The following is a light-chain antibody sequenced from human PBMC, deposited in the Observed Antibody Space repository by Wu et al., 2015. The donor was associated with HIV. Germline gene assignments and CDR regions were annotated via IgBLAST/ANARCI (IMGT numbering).Light chain of an antibody. CDR2: GIS. J-gene: IGKJ4*01. CDR1: QTIRNN. CDR3: QQYNSWPLT. V-gene: IGKV3-15*01. Sequence: MTQSPATLSVSPGERVILSCRASQTIRNNLAWYQQKPGQAPRLLIYGISTRATGVPARFSDSRSGTEFTLTISSIQSEDFAVYYCQQYNSWPLTFGGGTKVEIK.